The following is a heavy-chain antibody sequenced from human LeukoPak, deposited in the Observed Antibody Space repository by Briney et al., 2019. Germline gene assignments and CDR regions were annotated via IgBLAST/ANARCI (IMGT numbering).Heavy chain of an antibody. V-gene: IGHV3-15*01. CDR1: GFTFXNAW. Sequence: LSXAXXGFTFXNAWMSWVRQAPGKGLEWVGRIKSKTDGGTTDYAARGKGRFTISRDDSKNTLYLQMNSLKPEDTAVYYCTTSVTTDYWGQGTLVTVSS. CDR3: TTSVTTDY. CDR2: IKSKTDGGTT. J-gene: IGHJ4*02. D-gene: IGHD4-4*01.